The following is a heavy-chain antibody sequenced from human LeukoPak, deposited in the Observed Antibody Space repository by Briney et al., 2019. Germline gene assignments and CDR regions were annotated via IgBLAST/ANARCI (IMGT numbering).Heavy chain of an antibody. D-gene: IGHD6-19*01. J-gene: IGHJ3*02. Sequence: PGGSLRLSCTASGFTFGDYAMSWVRQAPGKGLEWVGFIRSKAYGGTTEYAASVKGRFTISRDDSKSIAYLQMNSLRTEDTAVYYCARVEQWLGAFDIWGQGTMVTVSS. CDR3: ARVEQWLGAFDI. CDR2: IRSKAYGGTT. V-gene: IGHV3-49*04. CDR1: GFTFGDYA.